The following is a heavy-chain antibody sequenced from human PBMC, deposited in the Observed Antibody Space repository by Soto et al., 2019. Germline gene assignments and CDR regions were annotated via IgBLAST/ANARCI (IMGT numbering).Heavy chain of an antibody. Sequence: EVQLLESGGGLVQPGGSLRLSCVASGFTFSRYIMSWVRQAPGKGLAWVSTINSNGGSTYYADSVKGRFTVSRDNSRNSLYLQMNSLRAEDTAVYYCARVPDLNYCSRTSCLYYFDYWGQGGLVTVSS. V-gene: IGHV3-23*01. D-gene: IGHD2-2*01. CDR2: INSNGGST. CDR3: ARVPDLNYCSRTSCLYYFDY. J-gene: IGHJ4*02. CDR1: GFTFSRYI.